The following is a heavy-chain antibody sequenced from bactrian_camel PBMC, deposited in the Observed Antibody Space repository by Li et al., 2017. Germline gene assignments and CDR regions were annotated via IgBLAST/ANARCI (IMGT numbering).Heavy chain of an antibody. D-gene: IGHD2*01. Sequence: HVQLVESGGGSVQAGGSLRLTCPLSGDTASTYCMAWFRQAPGKEREGVAGIHTGSGSIIYADSVKGRFTISQDNAKSTVYLQMHSLKPEDTDMYYCATDHHYGGSCDWSDFGYWGQGTQVTVSS. CDR3: ATDHHYGGSCDWSDFGY. J-gene: IGHJ6*01. CDR1: GDTASTYC. CDR2: IHTGSGSI. V-gene: IGHV3S1*01.